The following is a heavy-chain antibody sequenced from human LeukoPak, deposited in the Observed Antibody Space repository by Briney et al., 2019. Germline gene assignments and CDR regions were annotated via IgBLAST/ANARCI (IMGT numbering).Heavy chain of an antibody. CDR3: AKDKSGWYLGHDAFDV. CDR1: GFTFSDYY. D-gene: IGHD6-19*01. CDR2: ISSSGSTI. J-gene: IGHJ3*01. V-gene: IGHV3-11*01. Sequence: GGSLRLSCAASGFTFSDYYMSWIRQAPGKGLEWVSYISSSGSTIYYADSVKGRFTISRDNAKNSLYLQMNSLRAEDMALYYCAKDKSGWYLGHDAFDVWGQGTMVTVSS.